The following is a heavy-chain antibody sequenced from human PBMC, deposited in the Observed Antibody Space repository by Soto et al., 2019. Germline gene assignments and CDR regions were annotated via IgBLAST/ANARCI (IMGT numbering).Heavy chain of an antibody. V-gene: IGHV1-69*06. CDR1: GCSFREYA. CDR2: IIPIFATI. CDR3: GRVYSTSTTCEDYYEMGV. J-gene: IGHJ6*02. Sequence: QRQLVQSGAEVKKPGSAVKGSCKASGCSFREYAIIWVRQAPGQGLEWLGGIIPIFATINYAQNFQGRVTITADKSTTTAATEVSSLRAGDTAVYYCGRVYSTSTTCEDYYEMGVWGQANTVTVPS. D-gene: IGHD2-2*01.